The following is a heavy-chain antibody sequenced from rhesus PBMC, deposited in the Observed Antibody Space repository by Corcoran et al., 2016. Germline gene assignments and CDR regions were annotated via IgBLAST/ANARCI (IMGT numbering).Heavy chain of an antibody. CDR3: AREGRAAGPWVLYYFDY. J-gene: IGHJ4*01. CDR2: ISGSSGST. CDR1: GGSFTGYS. Sequence: QVQLQESGPGLVKPSETLSLTCAVYGGSFTGYSWGWFRQPPGKGLEWIGYISGSSGSTDYNPSLKSRVTISTDTSKNQFSLKLSSVTAADTAVYYCAREGRAAGPWVLYYFDYWGQGVLVTVSS. D-gene: IGHD6-13*01. V-gene: IGHV4-165*01.